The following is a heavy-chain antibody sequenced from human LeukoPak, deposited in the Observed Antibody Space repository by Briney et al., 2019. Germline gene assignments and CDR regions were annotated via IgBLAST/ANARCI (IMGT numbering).Heavy chain of an antibody. V-gene: IGHV4-59*01. J-gene: IGHJ4*02. D-gene: IGHD5-12*01. Sequence: SETLSLICTVSGVSISSYYWSWIRQPPGKGLEWIGYIHYSGSTNYNPSLKSRVTISVDTSKNQFSLKLSSVTAADTAVYYCARDLRGGDDYFDYWGQGTLVTVSS. CDR3: ARDLRGGDDYFDY. CDR1: GVSISSYY. CDR2: IHYSGST.